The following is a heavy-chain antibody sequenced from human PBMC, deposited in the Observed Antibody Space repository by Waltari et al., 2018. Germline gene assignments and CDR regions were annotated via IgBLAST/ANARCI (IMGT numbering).Heavy chain of an antibody. CDR3: ARAFRIAVAGDAFDI. V-gene: IGHV3-21*01. CDR2: ISSSSSYI. J-gene: IGHJ3*02. CDR1: GFTFSSYS. D-gene: IGHD6-19*01. Sequence: EVQLVESGGGLVKTGGSLRLSCAASGFTFSSYSMNWVRPAQGKGLEWVPSISSSSSYIYYADSVKGRFTISRDNAKNSLYLQMNSLRAEDTAVYYCARAFRIAVAGDAFDIWGQGTMVTVSS.